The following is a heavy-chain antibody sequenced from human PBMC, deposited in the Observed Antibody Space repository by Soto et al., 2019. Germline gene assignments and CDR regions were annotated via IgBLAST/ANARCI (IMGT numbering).Heavy chain of an antibody. Sequence: TGGSLRLSCAASGFTFSSYSMNWVRQAPGKGLEWVSSISSSSSYIYYADSVKGRFTISRDNAKNSLYLQMNSLRAEDTAVYYCARDAGGGVGAFDIWGQGTMVTVSS. CDR3: ARDAGGGVGAFDI. CDR2: ISSSSSYI. V-gene: IGHV3-21*01. J-gene: IGHJ3*02. CDR1: GFTFSSYS. D-gene: IGHD2-15*01.